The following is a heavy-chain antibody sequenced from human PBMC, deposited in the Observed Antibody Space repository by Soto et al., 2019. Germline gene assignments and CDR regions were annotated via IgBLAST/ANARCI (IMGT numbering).Heavy chain of an antibody. CDR2: ISSGSSDT. Sequence: GGSLRLSCEASGFTFSRVSMNLVRQVPGKGLEWVASISSGSSDTWYADSVKGRFIISSDNAQNSLFLQMNTLRPEDTSMYYCARVAYWGPGTQVTVSS. J-gene: IGHJ4*02. V-gene: IGHV3-21*01. CDR1: GFTFSRVS. CDR3: ARVAY.